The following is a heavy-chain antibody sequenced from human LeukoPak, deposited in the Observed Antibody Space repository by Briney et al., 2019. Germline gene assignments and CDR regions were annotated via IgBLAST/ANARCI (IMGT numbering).Heavy chain of an antibody. CDR2: IKGDGSEK. Sequence: PGGSLRLSCAASGLTFSGFWMNWVRQAPGEGLKWVANIKGDGSEKYYVDSVKGRFTISRDNAKNSLYLQMNSLRAEDTAVYYCARGHCGDERQWGQGTLVSVSS. J-gene: IGHJ4*02. CDR1: GLTFSGFW. CDR3: ARGHCGDERQ. D-gene: IGHD4-17*01. V-gene: IGHV3-7*01.